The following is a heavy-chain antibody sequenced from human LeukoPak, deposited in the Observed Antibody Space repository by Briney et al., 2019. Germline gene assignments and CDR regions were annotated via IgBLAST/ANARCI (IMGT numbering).Heavy chain of an antibody. Sequence: SETLSLTCTVSGGSISSYYWSWIRQPPGKGLEWIGFIHSNGIANYNRSLNSRASISRDTSRSQVSLKLSSVTAADTAVYYCASSNLGSLGQFDSWGQGTLVTVSS. D-gene: IGHD3-10*01. CDR1: GGSISSYY. CDR3: ASSNLGSLGQFDS. V-gene: IGHV4-59*01. J-gene: IGHJ5*01. CDR2: IHSNGIA.